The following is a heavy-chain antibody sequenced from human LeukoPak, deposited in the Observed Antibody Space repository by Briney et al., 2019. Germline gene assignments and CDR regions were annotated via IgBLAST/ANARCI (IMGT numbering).Heavy chain of an antibody. CDR1: GYTFTSYG. D-gene: IGHD5-12*01. Sequence: ASVKVSCKASGYTFTSYGISWVRQAPGQGLEWMGWISAYNGNTNYAQKLQGRVTMTTDTSTSTAYMELRSLRSDDTAVYYCARVRLGIVATISTKYYYYYMDVWGKGTTVTISS. J-gene: IGHJ6*03. CDR2: ISAYNGNT. V-gene: IGHV1-18*01. CDR3: ARVRLGIVATISTKYYYYYMDV.